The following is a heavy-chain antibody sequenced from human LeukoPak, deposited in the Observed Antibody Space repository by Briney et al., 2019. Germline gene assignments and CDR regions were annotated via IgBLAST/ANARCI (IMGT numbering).Heavy chain of an antibody. V-gene: IGHV3-30*04. D-gene: IGHD3-10*01. Sequence: GRSLSLSCAACGFILSNYAMNWVRQTPGMRPQWVAAISVDGSATNYAHSVKGRFTISRENSKNTLYLQITNVSPDDTAVYYCARDFGDWGQGTLVTVSS. CDR3: ARDFGD. J-gene: IGHJ4*02. CDR1: GFILSNYA. CDR2: ISVDGSAT.